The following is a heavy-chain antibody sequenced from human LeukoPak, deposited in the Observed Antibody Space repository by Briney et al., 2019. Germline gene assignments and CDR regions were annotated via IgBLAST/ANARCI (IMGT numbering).Heavy chain of an antibody. CDR3: ARHMTGNGYGLFDY. D-gene: IGHD5-12*01. CDR2: IYPADSNT. CDR1: GYVFTSYW. J-gene: IGHJ4*02. Sequence: GESLKISCKGSGYVFTSYWIGWVRQMPGKGLEWMGVIYPADSNTRYSPSFQGQVTMSAGKSISTVYLQWSSLKASDTAIYYCARHMTGNGYGLFDYWGQGTLVTVSS. V-gene: IGHV5-51*01.